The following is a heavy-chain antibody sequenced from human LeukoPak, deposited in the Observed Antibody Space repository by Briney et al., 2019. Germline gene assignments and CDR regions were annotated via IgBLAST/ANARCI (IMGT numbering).Heavy chain of an antibody. CDR2: IYSSGST. CDR1: GGSISSYH. CDR3: ARRISGGSSDY. Sequence: SETLSLTCTVSGGSISSYHWSWSRQPPGKGLEWIGYIYSSGSTSCNPSLKSRVAISVDTSKNQFSLKLSSVTAADTAVYYCARRISGGSSDYWGQGTLVTVSS. D-gene: IGHD2-15*01. V-gene: IGHV4-59*08. J-gene: IGHJ4*02.